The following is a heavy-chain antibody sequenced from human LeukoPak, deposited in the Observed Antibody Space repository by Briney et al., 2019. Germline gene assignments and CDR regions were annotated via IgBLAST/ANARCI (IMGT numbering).Heavy chain of an antibody. CDR1: GYTFTGYY. CDR2: INPNSGGT. J-gene: IGHJ4*02. Sequence: GASVKVSCKASGYTFTGYYMHWVRQAPGQGLEWMGRINPNSGGTNYAQKFQGRVTMTRDTSISTAYMELSRLRSDDTAVYYCARDLGAMVRGVILRSDYFDYWGQGTLVTVSS. V-gene: IGHV1-2*06. CDR3: ARDLGAMVRGVILRSDYFDY. D-gene: IGHD3-10*01.